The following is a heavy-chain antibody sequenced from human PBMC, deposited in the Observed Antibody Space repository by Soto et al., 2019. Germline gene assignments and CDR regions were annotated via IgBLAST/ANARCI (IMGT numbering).Heavy chain of an antibody. CDR2: INHSGST. CDR1: GGSFSGYY. CDR3: AREGTGVIRKWFDP. J-gene: IGHJ5*02. D-gene: IGHD6-19*01. V-gene: IGHV4-34*01. Sequence: PSETLSLTCAVYGGSFSGYYWSWIRQPPGKGLEWIGEINHSGSTNYNPSLKSRVTISVDTSKNQFSLKLSSVTAADTAVYYCAREGTGVIRKWFDPWGQGTLVTVSS.